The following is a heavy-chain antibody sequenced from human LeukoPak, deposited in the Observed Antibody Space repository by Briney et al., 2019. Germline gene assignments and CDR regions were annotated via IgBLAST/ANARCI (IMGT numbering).Heavy chain of an antibody. CDR2: IYHSGST. J-gene: IGHJ4*02. V-gene: IGHV4-59*01. CDR3: ARMTGYYPSYYFDY. D-gene: IGHD3-9*01. CDR1: GGSISTYY. Sequence: SETLSLTCTVSGGSISTYYWSWVRQPPGKGLEWIGYIYHSGSTNSKPPLRTRVTISVDTSKNHFSLQLSSVTAADTAVYYCARMTGYYPSYYFDYWGQGTLVTVST.